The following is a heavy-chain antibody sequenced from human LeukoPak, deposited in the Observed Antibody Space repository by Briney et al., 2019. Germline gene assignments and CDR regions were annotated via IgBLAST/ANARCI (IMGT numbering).Heavy chain of an antibody. Sequence: AGGSLRLSCAASGFTVSSNYMSWVRQAPGKGLEWVSVIYSGGSTYYADSVKGRFTISRDNSKNTLYLQMNSLRAEDTAVYYCAREVMIAAAGYQHWGQGTLVTVSS. CDR1: GFTVSSNY. J-gene: IGHJ1*01. CDR2: IYSGGST. CDR3: AREVMIAAAGYQH. D-gene: IGHD6-13*01. V-gene: IGHV3-66*01.